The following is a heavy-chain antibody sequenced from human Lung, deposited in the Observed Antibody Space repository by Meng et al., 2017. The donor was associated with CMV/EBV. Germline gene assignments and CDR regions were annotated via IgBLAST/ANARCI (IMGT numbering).Heavy chain of an antibody. Sequence: ASXXVSCKGSGYYFNAFGISWMRQAPGQGLEWMGWINTANGAPKYAQRFQGRVTMTTDKSTATSYMEWRSLTSDDTAVYYCARRRRVCHFLEGGGDAYFDYWGQGXPVTVSS. CDR3: ARRRRVCHFLEGGGDAYFDY. J-gene: IGHJ4*02. D-gene: IGHD3-16*01. V-gene: IGHV1-18*01. CDR1: GYYFNAFG. CDR2: INTANGAP.